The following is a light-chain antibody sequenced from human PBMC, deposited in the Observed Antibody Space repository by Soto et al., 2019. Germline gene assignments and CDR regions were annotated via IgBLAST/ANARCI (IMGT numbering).Light chain of an antibody. Sequence: QSVLTQPPSASGSPGQSVTISCTGTSGDVGGYNYVSWYQQHPGKAPKLMIYEVSKRPSGVPDRFSGSKSGNTASLTVSGLQAEDESDYYCSSYAVFGTGTKVTVL. J-gene: IGLJ1*01. V-gene: IGLV2-8*01. CDR3: SSYAV. CDR1: SGDVGGYNY. CDR2: EVS.